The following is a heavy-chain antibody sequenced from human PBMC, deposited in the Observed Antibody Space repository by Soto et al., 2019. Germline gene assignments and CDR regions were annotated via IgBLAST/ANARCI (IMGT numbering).Heavy chain of an antibody. CDR2: IYWDDDK. J-gene: IGHJ5*02. CDR3: ARRRDGYTSGWYSNWFDP. V-gene: IGHV2-5*02. D-gene: IGHD6-19*01. Sequence: QITLKESGPTVVKPTQTLTLTCTISGFSLSTSGVGVGWIRQPPGKALEWLALIYWDDDKRFSPSLKSRLTITKDTSKNQVVLTMTNMDPVDTATYYCARRRDGYTSGWYSNWFDPWGQGTLVTVSS. CDR1: GFSLSTSGVG.